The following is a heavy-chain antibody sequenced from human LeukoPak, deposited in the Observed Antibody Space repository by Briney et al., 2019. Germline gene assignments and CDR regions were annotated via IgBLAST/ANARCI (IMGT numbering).Heavy chain of an antibody. CDR3: AKFSGYNWNYYFDF. V-gene: IGHV3-23*01. CDR2: IGGRSGTT. Sequence: GGSLTLSCAASGFTFDTYAMSWVRQAPGKGLEWVSSIGGRSGTTFYADSVKGRFTVSRDNSKNTLYQQMNTLRAEDTAIYYCAKFSGYNWNYYFDFWGQGTLVTVSS. D-gene: IGHD1-7*01. CDR1: GFTFDTYA. J-gene: IGHJ4*02.